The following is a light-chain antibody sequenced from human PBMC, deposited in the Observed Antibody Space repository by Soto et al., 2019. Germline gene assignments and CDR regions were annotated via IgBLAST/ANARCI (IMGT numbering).Light chain of an antibody. CDR3: QQYSNWPLT. J-gene: IGKJ4*01. Sequence: EIVMTQSPATLSVSPGESATLSCRASQSVSSKSAWYQQKPGQAPRLLIYAASTRATGIPGRFSVSGSGTEFTLTISSLQSEDFAVYYCQQYSNWPLTFGGGTKVEIK. V-gene: IGKV3-15*01. CDR1: QSVSSK. CDR2: AAS.